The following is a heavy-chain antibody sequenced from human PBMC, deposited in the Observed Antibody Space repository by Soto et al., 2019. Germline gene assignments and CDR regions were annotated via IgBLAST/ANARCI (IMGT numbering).Heavy chain of an antibody. CDR3: ATLGYCTGGTCYLDYYYGVDV. J-gene: IGHJ6*02. CDR1: GFSFSRNA. D-gene: IGHD2-15*01. V-gene: IGHV3-23*01. CDR2: ISSGGNT. Sequence: QLLESGGGLVQPGGSLRLSCEASGFSFSRNAMSWVRQAPGKGLEWVSSISSGGNTYYADSVKGRFTISRDNSKNTQSLQMASLGAEDTAVYYCATLGYCTGGTCYLDYYYGVDVWGPGSTVTVS.